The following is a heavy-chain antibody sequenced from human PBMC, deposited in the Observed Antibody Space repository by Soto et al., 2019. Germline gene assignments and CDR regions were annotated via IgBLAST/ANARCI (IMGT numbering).Heavy chain of an antibody. CDR2: ISGSGGST. Sequence: EVQLLESGGGLVQPGGSLRLSCAASGFTFSSYAMSWVRQAPGKGLEWVSAISGSGGSTYYADSVKGRFTISRDNSKNTLYLQMNSLRAEDTAVYYCAKGSIEHIVVVTAGLFPKYYYGMDVWGQGTTVTVSS. CDR3: AKGSIEHIVVVTAGLFPKYYYGMDV. J-gene: IGHJ6*02. D-gene: IGHD2-21*02. CDR1: GFTFSSYA. V-gene: IGHV3-23*01.